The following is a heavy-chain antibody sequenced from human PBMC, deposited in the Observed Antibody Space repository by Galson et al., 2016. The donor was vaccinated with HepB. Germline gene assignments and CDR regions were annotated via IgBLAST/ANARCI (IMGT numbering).Heavy chain of an antibody. J-gene: IGHJ4*02. Sequence: SLRLSCAASGFTFSNYAMSWVRQAPGKGLEWVSVIDAGGGSTYYADSVKGRFTISRDNSKNTLYLQMNSLRAEDTAVYYCAKYVTGSTLRPQGYFDYWGQGTLVPVSS. V-gene: IGHV3-23*01. CDR1: GFTFSNYA. CDR3: AKYVTGSTLRPQGYFDY. D-gene: IGHD1-7*01. CDR2: IDAGGGST.